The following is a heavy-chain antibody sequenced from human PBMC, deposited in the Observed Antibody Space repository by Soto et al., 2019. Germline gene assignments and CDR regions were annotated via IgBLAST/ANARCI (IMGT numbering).Heavy chain of an antibody. J-gene: IGHJ5*02. CDR2: IVYNGLT. Sequence: SETLSLTCTVSGGSLTNHYWSWIRQPPGQGLEWVGYIVYNGLTIHNSSLKSRVTISLDTPKNQFSLNLSSVTAADTAVYYCARGGAPYNWFDPWGQGTLVTVSS. D-gene: IGHD3-16*01. V-gene: IGHV4-59*11. CDR3: ARGGAPYNWFDP. CDR1: GGSLTNHY.